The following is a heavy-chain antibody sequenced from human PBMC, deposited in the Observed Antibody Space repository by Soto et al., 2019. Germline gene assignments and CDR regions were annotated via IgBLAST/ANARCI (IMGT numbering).Heavy chain of an antibody. Sequence: GVSLRLSSTAAGFNFSSYSMHCVRQAPGKGLEGVAVISYDGSNKYYADSVKGRFTISRDNSKNTVYLQMNSLRAEDTAVYYCASGTTGIVGATPVFTYYYYGMDVWGQGTTVTVSS. J-gene: IGHJ6*02. CDR3: ASGTTGIVGATPVFTYYYYGMDV. CDR2: ISYDGSNK. V-gene: IGHV3-30-3*01. D-gene: IGHD1-26*01. CDR1: GFNFSSYS.